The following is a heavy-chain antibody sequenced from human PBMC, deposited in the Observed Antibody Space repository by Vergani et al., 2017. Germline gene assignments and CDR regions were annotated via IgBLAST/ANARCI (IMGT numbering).Heavy chain of an antibody. Sequence: EVQLLESGGGSAQPGRSLRLSCVASGFTLKEHGLNWVRQAPGKGLGGVSGIGGQNFRRHYADSVKGRFTISRDNSKNTVYLQINSLRAEDTAFYYCAGLYGDDGFSPFWGQGTLVTVSS. CDR2: IGGQNFRR. V-gene: IGHV3-23*01. J-gene: IGHJ4*02. D-gene: IGHD2-21*01. CDR3: AGLYGDDGFSPF. CDR1: GFTLKEHG.